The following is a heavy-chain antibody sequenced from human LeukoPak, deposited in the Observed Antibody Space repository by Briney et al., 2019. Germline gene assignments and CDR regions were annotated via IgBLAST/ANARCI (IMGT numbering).Heavy chain of an antibody. CDR3: ARESPSIAARQPPDY. Sequence: GGSLRLSCAASGFTFSSYAMSWVRQAPGKGLEWVSSISSSSSYIYYADSVKGRFTISRDNAKNSLYLQMNSLRAEDTAVYYCARESPSIAARQPPDYWGQGTLVTVSS. V-gene: IGHV3-21*01. CDR1: GFTFSSYA. J-gene: IGHJ4*02. D-gene: IGHD6-6*01. CDR2: ISSSSSYI.